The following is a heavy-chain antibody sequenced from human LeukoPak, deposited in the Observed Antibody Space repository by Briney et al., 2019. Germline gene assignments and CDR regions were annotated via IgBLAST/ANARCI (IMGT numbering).Heavy chain of an antibody. D-gene: IGHD5-12*01. Sequence: SQTLSLTCTVSGGPISSGGYYWSWIRQPPGKGLEWIGYIYHSGSTYCNPSLKSRVTISVDRSKNQFSLKLSSVTAADTAVYYCARVDRASDIVAHLDYWGQGSLVTVSS. CDR1: GGPISSGGYY. V-gene: IGHV4-30-2*01. CDR2: IYHSGST. CDR3: ARVDRASDIVAHLDY. J-gene: IGHJ4*02.